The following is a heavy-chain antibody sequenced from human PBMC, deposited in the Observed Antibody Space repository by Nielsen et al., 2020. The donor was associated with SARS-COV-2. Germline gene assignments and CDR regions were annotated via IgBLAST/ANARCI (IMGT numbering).Heavy chain of an antibody. D-gene: IGHD5-18*01. V-gene: IGHV1-46*01. CDR1: GYTFTSCY. CDR3: ARVRYSYGPLGY. Sequence: ASVKVSCKASGYTFTSCYMHWVRQAPGQGLEWMGIINPSGGSTSYAQKFQGRVTMTRDTSTSTVYMELSSLRSEDTAVYYCARVRYSYGPLGYWGQGTLVTVSS. J-gene: IGHJ4*02. CDR2: INPSGGST.